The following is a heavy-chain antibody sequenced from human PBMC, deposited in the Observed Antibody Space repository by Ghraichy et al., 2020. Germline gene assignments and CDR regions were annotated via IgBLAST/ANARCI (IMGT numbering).Heavy chain of an antibody. CDR2: ISYDGSNK. J-gene: IGHJ4*02. Sequence: GGSLRLSCAASGFTFSSYGMHWVRQAPGKGLEWVAVISYDGSNKYYADSVKGRFTISRDNSKNTLYLQMNSLRAEDTVVYYCAKEMQWLLGIYSFDYWGQGTLVTVSS. D-gene: IGHD6-19*01. V-gene: IGHV3-30*18. CDR3: AKEMQWLLGIYSFDY. CDR1: GFTFSSYG.